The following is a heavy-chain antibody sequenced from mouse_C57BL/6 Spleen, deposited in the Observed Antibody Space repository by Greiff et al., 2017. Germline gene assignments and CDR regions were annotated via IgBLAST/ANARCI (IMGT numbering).Heavy chain of an antibody. V-gene: IGHV1-15*01. Sequence: QVQLQQSGAELVRPGASVTLSCKASGYTFTDYEMHWVKQTPVHGLEWIGAIDPETGGTAYNQKFKGKAILTADKSSSTAYMELRSLTSTDSAIYYCNYRRRGYFDVWGTGTTVTVSS. CDR2: IDPETGGT. D-gene: IGHD1-1*02. J-gene: IGHJ1*03. CDR1: GYTFTDYE. CDR3: NYRRRGYFDV.